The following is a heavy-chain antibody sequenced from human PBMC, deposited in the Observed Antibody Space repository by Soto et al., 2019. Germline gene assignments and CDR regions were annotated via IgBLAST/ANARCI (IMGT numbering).Heavy chain of an antibody. CDR3: ARDRGYYGMDV. CDR1: GFTFSSYD. CDR2: ISGSGGST. V-gene: IGHV3-23*01. Sequence: GGSLRLSCAASGFTFSSYDMSWVRQAPGKGLEWVSGISGSGGSTYYADSVKGRFTISRDNAKNSLYLQMNSLRAEDTAVYYCARDRGYYGMDVWGQRTTVTVSS. J-gene: IGHJ6*02. D-gene: IGHD3-10*01.